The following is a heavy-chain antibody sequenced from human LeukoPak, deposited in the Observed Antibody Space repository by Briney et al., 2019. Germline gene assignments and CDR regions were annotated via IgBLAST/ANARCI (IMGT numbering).Heavy chain of an antibody. CDR3: VRGMTAPDC. Sequence: QPGGSLRLSCAASGFTFNNYAMSWVRQAPGKGLEWVSSISSGGATTWYADSAKGRFTISRDNSQSTLYLRMNGLRAEDTAVFCCVRGMTAPDCWGQGSLVTVSS. J-gene: IGHJ4*02. CDR2: ISSGGATT. V-gene: IGHV3-23*01. CDR1: GFTFNNYA. D-gene: IGHD2-21*02.